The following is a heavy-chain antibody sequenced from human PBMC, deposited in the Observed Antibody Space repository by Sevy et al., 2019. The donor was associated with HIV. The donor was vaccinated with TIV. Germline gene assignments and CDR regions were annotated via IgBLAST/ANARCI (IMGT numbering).Heavy chain of an antibody. Sequence: SETLSLTCSVSGGSISSYYWSWIRQPAGKGLEWIGRIYTSGSTNYNPSLRGRVTMLMDTSTNQLSLRLKSVTAADTAMYYCARDHWEFSGCFDPWGQGTLVTVSS. V-gene: IGHV4-4*07. CDR1: GGSISSYY. CDR2: IYTSGST. CDR3: ARDHWEFSGCFDP. D-gene: IGHD3-16*02. J-gene: IGHJ5*02.